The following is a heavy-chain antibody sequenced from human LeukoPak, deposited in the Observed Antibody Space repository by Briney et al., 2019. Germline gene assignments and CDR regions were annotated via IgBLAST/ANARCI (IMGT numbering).Heavy chain of an antibody. D-gene: IGHD3-22*01. V-gene: IGHV4-59*13. CDR2: IHYTGRT. CDR3: ARGRPDPQNSDYWDY. J-gene: IGHJ4*02. CDR1: RGSISTYY. Sequence: PSETLSLTCTISRGSISTYYWSWIRQTPGTILEWIGNIHYTGRTRYNPSLESRVTMSLDTPKNEFSLRLTSMTAADSAVYYCARGRPDPQNSDYWDYWGQGILVTVSS.